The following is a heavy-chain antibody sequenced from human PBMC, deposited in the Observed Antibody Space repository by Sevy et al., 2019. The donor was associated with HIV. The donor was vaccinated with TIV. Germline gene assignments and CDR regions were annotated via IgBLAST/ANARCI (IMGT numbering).Heavy chain of an antibody. CDR3: AGDDPGGRVGTSFGMDV. D-gene: IGHD1-26*01. J-gene: IGHJ6*02. Sequence: SETLSLTCTVSGGSVSSGSYYWSWIRQPPGKGLEWIGHMSYSGSSSNNPSFKSRVTISVDSSNNHFSLKLRSVTAADTAVYYCAGDDPGGRVGTSFGMDVWGQGTTVTVSS. CDR1: GGSVSSGSYY. V-gene: IGHV4-61*03. CDR2: MSYSGSS.